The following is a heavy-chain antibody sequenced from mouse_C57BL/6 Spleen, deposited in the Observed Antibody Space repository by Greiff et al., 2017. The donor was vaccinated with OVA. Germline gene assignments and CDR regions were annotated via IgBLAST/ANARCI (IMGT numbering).Heavy chain of an antibody. D-gene: IGHD1-1*01. CDR3: ARDGDYGSSYFDY. CDR1: GFTFSSYA. CDR2: ISDGGSYT. V-gene: IGHV5-4*01. Sequence: EVQGVESGGGLVKPGGSLKLSCAASGFTFSSYAMSWVRQTPEKRLEWVATISDGGSYTYYPDNVKGRFTISRDNAKNNLYLQMSHLKSEDTAMYYCARDGDYGSSYFDYWGQGTTLTVSS. J-gene: IGHJ2*01.